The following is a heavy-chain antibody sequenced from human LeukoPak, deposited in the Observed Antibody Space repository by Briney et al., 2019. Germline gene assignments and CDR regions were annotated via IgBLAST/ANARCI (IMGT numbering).Heavy chain of an antibody. Sequence: ASVKVSCKASGYTFTSYAMNWVRQAPGQGLEWMGWINTNTGNPTYAQGFTGRFVFSLDTSVSTAYLQISSLEAEDTAVYYCARDRRERWLQITGRDAFDIWGQGTMVTVSS. CDR3: ARDRRERWLQITGRDAFDI. D-gene: IGHD5-24*01. CDR1: GYTFTSYA. CDR2: INTNTGNP. J-gene: IGHJ3*02. V-gene: IGHV7-4-1*02.